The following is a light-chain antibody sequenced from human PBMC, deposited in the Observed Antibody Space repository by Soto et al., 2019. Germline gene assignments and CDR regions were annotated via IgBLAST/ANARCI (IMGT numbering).Light chain of an antibody. J-gene: IGLJ2*01. Sequence: QSALTQPASVSGSPGQSITISCTGTSSDVGNYDLVSWYQQRPGKVPKLLIYEVNKRPSGVSNRFSGSKSGNTASLTISGLQAEDEADYFCCSYVGGTTFENEVFGGGTKVTVL. CDR2: EVN. CDR3: CSYVGGTTFENEV. CDR1: SSDVGNYDL. V-gene: IGLV2-23*02.